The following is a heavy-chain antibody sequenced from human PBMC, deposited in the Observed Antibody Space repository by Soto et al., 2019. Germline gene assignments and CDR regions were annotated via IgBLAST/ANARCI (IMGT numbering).Heavy chain of an antibody. CDR3: ACGYYYGSGSYLIDY. CDR1: GGSFSGYY. J-gene: IGHJ4*02. V-gene: IGHV4-34*01. Sequence: PSETLSLTCAVYGGSFSGYYWSWIRQPPGKGLEWIGEINHSGSTNYNPSLKSRVTISVDTSKNQFSLKLSSVTAADTAVYYCACGYYYGSGSYLIDYWGQGTLVTVSS. D-gene: IGHD3-10*01. CDR2: INHSGST.